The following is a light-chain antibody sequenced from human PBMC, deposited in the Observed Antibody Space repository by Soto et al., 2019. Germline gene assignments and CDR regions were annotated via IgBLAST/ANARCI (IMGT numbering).Light chain of an antibody. V-gene: IGKV3-15*01. CDR2: GAY. CDR3: QKYNSWPPLT. Sequence: EIVMTQSPATVSVSPGARSTLSCRASQNVNSNLAWYQQKPGQPPRLLIYGAYTRATGVPARFSGSGSGAEFTLTIKSLQSEDLAVYYCQKYNSWPPLTVGGGTKVDI. J-gene: IGKJ4*01. CDR1: QNVNSN.